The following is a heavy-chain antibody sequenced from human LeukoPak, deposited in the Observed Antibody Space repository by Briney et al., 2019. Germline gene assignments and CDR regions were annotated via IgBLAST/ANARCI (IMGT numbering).Heavy chain of an antibody. J-gene: IGHJ4*02. V-gene: IGHV4-59*01. Sequence: SETLSLTCTVSGGSISSYYLSWIRLPPGKGLEWIGYIYYSGSTNYNPSLRSRVTISVDTSKNQFSLKLSSVTAADTAVYYCARSSESYDSSGYYSYYFDYWGQGTLVTVSS. CDR1: GGSISSYY. D-gene: IGHD3-22*01. CDR3: ARSSESYDSSGYYSYYFDY. CDR2: IYYSGST.